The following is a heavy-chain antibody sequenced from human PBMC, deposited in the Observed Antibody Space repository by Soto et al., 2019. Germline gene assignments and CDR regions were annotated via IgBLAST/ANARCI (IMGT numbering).Heavy chain of an antibody. CDR1: GGSFSGYY. D-gene: IGHD1-1*01. J-gene: IGHJ4*02. Sequence: QVQLQQWGAGLFKPSETLSPTFAVYGGSFSGYYWSWVRQPPGKGLEWIGEINYSGSPHYNPPLKSRVTISVDTSKNQFSLKLSSVTAADTAVYYCARVVRMATTPDYWGQGTLVTVSS. CDR3: ARVVRMATTPDY. CDR2: INYSGSP. V-gene: IGHV4-34*01.